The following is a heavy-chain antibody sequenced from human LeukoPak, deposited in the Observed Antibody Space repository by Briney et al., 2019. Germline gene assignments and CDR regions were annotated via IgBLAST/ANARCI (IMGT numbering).Heavy chain of an antibody. D-gene: IGHD3-22*01. J-gene: IGHJ4*02. CDR3: ARDLTHRRNYDNSGYQIVSAF. CDR1: GYTFTNYG. V-gene: IGHV1-18*01. Sequence: ASVKVSCKASGYTFTNYGISWVRQAPGQGLECMGWISAYNGNTKYVQKFQGRVTMTTDTSTSTAYMEPRSLRSDDTAVYYCARDLTHRRNYDNSGYQIVSAFWGQGTLVTVSS. CDR2: ISAYNGNT.